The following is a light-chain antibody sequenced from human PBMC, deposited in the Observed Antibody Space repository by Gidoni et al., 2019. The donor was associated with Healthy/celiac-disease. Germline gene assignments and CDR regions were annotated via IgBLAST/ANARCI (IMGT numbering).Light chain of an antibody. CDR2: LGS. CDR1: QSLRHSNGYNY. V-gene: IGKV2-28*01. J-gene: IGKJ3*01. Sequence: DMVMTQSPLSLPVTPGEPASISCRSSQSLRHSNGYNYLDWYLQKPGQSPQLLIYLGSNRASGVPDRFSGSGSGTDFTLKISRVEAEDVGVYYCMPALKPEATFGPGTKVDIK. CDR3: MPALKPEAT.